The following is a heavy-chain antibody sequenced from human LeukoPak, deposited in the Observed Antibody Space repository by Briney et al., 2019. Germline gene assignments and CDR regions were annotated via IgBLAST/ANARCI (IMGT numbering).Heavy chain of an antibody. CDR1: GGSFSGYY. Sequence: SETLSLTCAVYGGSFSGYYWSWIRQPPGKGLEWIGEINHSGSTNYNPSLKSRVTISVDTSMNQFSLKLSSVTAADTAVYYCARGMGSPQSFDYWGQGTLVTVSS. CDR3: ARGMGSPQSFDY. D-gene: IGHD3-10*01. V-gene: IGHV4-34*01. CDR2: INHSGST. J-gene: IGHJ4*02.